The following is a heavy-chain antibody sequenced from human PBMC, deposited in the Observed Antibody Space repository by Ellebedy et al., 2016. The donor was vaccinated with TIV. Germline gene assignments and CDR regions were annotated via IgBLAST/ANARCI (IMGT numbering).Heavy chain of an antibody. CDR3: ARSSRAQLSPGY. V-gene: IGHV3-74*01. CDR2: INSDGSST. Sequence: GGSLRLSXAASGFTFSSYWMHWVRQAPGKGLVWVSRINSDGSSTSYADSVKGRFTISRDNAKNTLYLQMNSLRAEDTAVYYCARSSRAQLSPGYWGQGTLVTVSS. D-gene: IGHD5-18*01. CDR1: GFTFSSYW. J-gene: IGHJ4*02.